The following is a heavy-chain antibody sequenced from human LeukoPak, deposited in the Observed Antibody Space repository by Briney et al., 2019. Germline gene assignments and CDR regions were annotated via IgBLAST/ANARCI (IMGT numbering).Heavy chain of an antibody. J-gene: IGHJ3*02. Sequence: PGGSLRLSCAASGFTFSDYYMSWIRQAPGKGLEWVSYISSSGSTIYYADSVKGRFTISRDNAKNSLYLQMNSLSAEDTAVYYCASPYSNYAFDIWGQGTMVTVSS. CDR1: GFTFSDYY. CDR2: ISSSGSTI. V-gene: IGHV3-11*01. CDR3: ASPYSNYAFDI. D-gene: IGHD4-11*01.